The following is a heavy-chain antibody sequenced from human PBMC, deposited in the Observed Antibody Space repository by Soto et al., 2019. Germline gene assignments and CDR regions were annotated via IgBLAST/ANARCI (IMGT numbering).Heavy chain of an antibody. CDR2: TYFRSKWYN. Sequence: SQTLSLTCAISGDSVSSNTASWNWIRQSPSRGLEWLGRTYFRSKWYNDYAVSVNSRIIINPDTSNNQFSLQLNSVTPEDTAVYFCAKGDNLGPKTGYAFDPWGQGIMVTVSS. D-gene: IGHD5-12*01. CDR1: GDSVSSNTAS. J-gene: IGHJ5*02. CDR3: AKGDNLGPKTGYAFDP. V-gene: IGHV6-1*01.